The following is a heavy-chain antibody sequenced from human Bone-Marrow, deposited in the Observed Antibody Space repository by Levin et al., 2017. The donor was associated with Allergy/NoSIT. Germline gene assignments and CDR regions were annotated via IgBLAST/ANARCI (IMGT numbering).Heavy chain of an antibody. CDR1: GFTFSSYG. CDR3: AKETNVDIVATIRYFDL. V-gene: IGHV3-30*18. J-gene: IGHJ2*01. D-gene: IGHD5-12*01. CDR2: ISYDGSNK. Sequence: GESLKISCAASGFTFSSYGMHWVRQAPGKGLEWVAVISYDGSNKYYADSVKGRFTISRDNSKNTLYLQMNSLRAEDTAVYYCAKETNVDIVATIRYFDLWGRGTLVTVSS.